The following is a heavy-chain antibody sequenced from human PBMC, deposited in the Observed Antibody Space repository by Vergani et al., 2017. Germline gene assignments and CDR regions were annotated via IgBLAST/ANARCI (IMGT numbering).Heavy chain of an antibody. D-gene: IGHD6-13*01. Sequence: QLQLQESGPGLVKPSETLSLTCTVSGGSISSSSYYWGWIRQPPGKGLEWIGSIYYSGSTYYNPSLKSRVTISVDTSKNQVSRKLSTVTAADTGVYYCARRSSSWDGGPRGFDYWGQGTLVTVSS. CDR2: IYYSGST. V-gene: IGHV4-39*01. CDR3: ARRSSSWDGGPRGFDY. J-gene: IGHJ4*02. CDR1: GGSISSSSYY.